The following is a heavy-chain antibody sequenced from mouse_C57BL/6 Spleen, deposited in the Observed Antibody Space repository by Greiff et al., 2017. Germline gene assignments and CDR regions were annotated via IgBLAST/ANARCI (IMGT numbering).Heavy chain of an antibody. Sequence: VQLQQSGPALVKPGASVKISCKASGYAFSSSWLNWVKHRPGKGLAWIGRIYPGDGATNYNGKFTCKATLTADTSSSTSYMQFCSLTSEDSAVYFGSRGLIYYEYDASNFDYGGQGTTLTVSS. V-gene: IGHV1-82*01. D-gene: IGHD2-4*01. J-gene: IGHJ2*01. CDR2: IYPGDGAT. CDR1: GYAFSSSW. CDR3: SRGLIYYEYDASNFDY.